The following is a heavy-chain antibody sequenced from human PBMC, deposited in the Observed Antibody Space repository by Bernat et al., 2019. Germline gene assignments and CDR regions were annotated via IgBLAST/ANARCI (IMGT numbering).Heavy chain of an antibody. CDR3: ARDQEKYYYDSSGYSGYYYGMYV. J-gene: IGHJ6*02. CDR1: GFTFSSYA. CDR2: ISYDGSNK. Sequence: QVQLVESGGGVVQPGRSLRLSRAASGFTFSSYAMHWVRQAPGKGLEWVAVISYDGSNKYYANSMKGRFTISRDNSKNALLLQMDSLRAEDTAVYYCARDQEKYYYDSSGYSGYYYGMYVWGQGTTVTVSS. D-gene: IGHD3-22*01. V-gene: IGHV3-30-3*01.